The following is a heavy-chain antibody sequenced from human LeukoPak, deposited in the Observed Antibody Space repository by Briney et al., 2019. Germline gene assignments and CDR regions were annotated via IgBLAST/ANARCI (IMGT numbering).Heavy chain of an antibody. D-gene: IGHD3-22*01. CDR3: AKAIHRNYYDSSGYYLDY. V-gene: IGHV3-30*18. Sequence: GGSLRLSCAASGFTFSSYGMHWVRQAPGKGLEWVAVISYDGSNKYYADSVKGRFTISRDNSKNTLYLQMNSLRAEDTAVYYCAKAIHRNYYDSSGYYLDYWGQGTLVTVSS. CDR2: ISYDGSNK. CDR1: GFTFSSYG. J-gene: IGHJ4*02.